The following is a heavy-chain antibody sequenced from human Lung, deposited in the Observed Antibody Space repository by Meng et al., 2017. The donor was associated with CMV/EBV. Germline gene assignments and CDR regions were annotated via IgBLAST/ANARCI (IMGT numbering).Heavy chain of an antibody. CDR3: ARRSGSYVNAFDI. CDR1: GFTFSSYE. J-gene: IGHJ3*02. V-gene: IGHV3-48*03. D-gene: IGHD1-26*01. Sequence: GGSLRLXCAASGFTFSSYEMNWVRQAPGKGLEWVSYISSSGSTMYYADSVKGRFTISRDNAKNSLYLQMNSLRVEDTAVYYCARRSGSYVNAFDIWCQGTMVTVSS. CDR2: ISSSGSTM.